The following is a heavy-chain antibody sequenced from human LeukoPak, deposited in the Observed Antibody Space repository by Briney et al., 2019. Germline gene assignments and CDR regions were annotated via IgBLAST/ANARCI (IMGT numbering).Heavy chain of an antibody. Sequence: SVKVSCKASGFTFTSSAVQWVRQARGQRLEWIGWIVVGSGNTNYAQKFQERVTIARDMSTSTAYMELSSLRSEDTAVYYCAAGGLVGATTVDPWGQGTLVTVSS. D-gene: IGHD1-26*01. CDR3: AAGGLVGATTVDP. J-gene: IGHJ5*02. V-gene: IGHV1-58*01. CDR2: IVVGSGNT. CDR1: GFTFTSSA.